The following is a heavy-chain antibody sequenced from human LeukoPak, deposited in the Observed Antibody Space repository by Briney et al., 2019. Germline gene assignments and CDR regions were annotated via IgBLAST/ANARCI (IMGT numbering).Heavy chain of an antibody. CDR1: GGPISSYY. CDR3: ARANHDSSDY. D-gene: IGHD3-22*01. Sequence: SETLSLTCTVSGGPISSYYWSWLRQPAGKGLEGIGRIYTSGTTNYNPSLKSRITMSVDTSKNQFSLKRRSVTAADTAVYYCARANHDSSDYWGQGTLVTVSS. CDR2: IYTSGTT. V-gene: IGHV4-4*07. J-gene: IGHJ4*02.